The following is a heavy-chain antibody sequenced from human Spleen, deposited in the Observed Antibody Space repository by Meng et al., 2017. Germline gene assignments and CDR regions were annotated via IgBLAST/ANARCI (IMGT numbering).Heavy chain of an antibody. J-gene: IGHJ4*02. CDR3: AREMVRGKNDY. Sequence: SETLSLTCAVSGGSISSDNWWSWVRQSPGKGLEWIGEIYRSGSTRYNPSLKSRITISVDKPKNQFSLTLTSVTAADTAVYYCAREMVRGKNDYWGQGTLVTVSS. D-gene: IGHD3-10*01. V-gene: IGHV4-4*02. CDR2: IYRSGST. CDR1: GGSISSDNW.